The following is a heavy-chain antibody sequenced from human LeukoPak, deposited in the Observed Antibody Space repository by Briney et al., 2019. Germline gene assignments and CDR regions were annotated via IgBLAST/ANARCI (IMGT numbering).Heavy chain of an antibody. Sequence: SVKVSCKASGGTFSSYAISWVRQAPGQGLEWMGGIIPIFGTANYAQKFQGRVTITRDTSARTAYMELSSLISEDTTVYYCARNIMGTTVLDYWGQGTLVTVSS. V-gene: IGHV1-69*05. D-gene: IGHD1-26*01. CDR2: IIPIFGTA. CDR1: GGTFSSYA. CDR3: ARNIMGTTVLDY. J-gene: IGHJ4*02.